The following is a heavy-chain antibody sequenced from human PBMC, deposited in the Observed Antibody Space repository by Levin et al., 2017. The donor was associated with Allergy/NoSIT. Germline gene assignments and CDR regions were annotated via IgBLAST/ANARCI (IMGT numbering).Heavy chain of an antibody. V-gene: IGHV4-34*01. CDR3: ARGRRYHASGSFLY. D-gene: IGHD3-10*01. CDR1: GGSFSGYY. Sequence: PSETLSLTCAVYGGSFSGYYWSWIRQSPGKGLEWIGEINHSGTTNHNPSLKSRVTMSVDTSKNQFSLKLSSVTAADTAVYYCARGRRYHASGSFLYWGQGTLVSVSS. CDR2: INHSGTT. J-gene: IGHJ4*02.